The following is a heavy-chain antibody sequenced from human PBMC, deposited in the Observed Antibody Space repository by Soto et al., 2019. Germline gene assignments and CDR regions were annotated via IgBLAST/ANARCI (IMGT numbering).Heavy chain of an antibody. V-gene: IGHV3-48*03. D-gene: IGHD2-15*01. Sequence: GGSLRLSCAASGFTFSSFELNWVRQAPGKGLEWVSHMSHTGDIKYSDSVKGRFTISRDNAKNSLYLQMDSLRAEGTGIYYCARSGGSYRPFDYWGQGTLVTVSS. CDR3: ARSGGSYRPFDY. CDR2: MSHTGDIK. CDR1: GFTFSSFE. J-gene: IGHJ4*02.